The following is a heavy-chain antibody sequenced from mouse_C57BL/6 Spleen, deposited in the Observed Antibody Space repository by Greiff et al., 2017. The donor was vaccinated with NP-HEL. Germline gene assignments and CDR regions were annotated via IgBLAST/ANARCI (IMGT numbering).Heavy chain of an antibody. Sequence: QVQLKQSGAELVKPGASVKLSCKASGYTFTSYWMHWVKQRPGRGLEWIGRIDPNRGGTKYNEKFKGKATLTVDKPSSTAYMQLSSLTSEHSAVDYCVRAYYGSSYFDYWGQGTTLTVSS. CDR3: VRAYYGSSYFDY. V-gene: IGHV1-72*01. J-gene: IGHJ2*01. D-gene: IGHD1-1*01. CDR2: IDPNRGGT. CDR1: GYTFTSYW.